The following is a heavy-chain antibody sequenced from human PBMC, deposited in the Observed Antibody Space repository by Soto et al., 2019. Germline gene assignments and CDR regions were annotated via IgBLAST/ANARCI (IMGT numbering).Heavy chain of an antibody. CDR2: MNPNSGNT. V-gene: IGHV1-8*01. CDR1: GYTFTSYD. CDR3: ARVSWRLDYYYYCMDV. J-gene: IGHJ6*02. D-gene: IGHD6-13*01. Sequence: ASVQVSCKASGYTFTSYDINWVRQATGQGLEWMGWMNPNSGNTGYAQKFQGRVTMTRNTSISTAYMELSSLRSEDTAVYYCARVSWRLDYYYYCMDVWGQGTTVTVSS.